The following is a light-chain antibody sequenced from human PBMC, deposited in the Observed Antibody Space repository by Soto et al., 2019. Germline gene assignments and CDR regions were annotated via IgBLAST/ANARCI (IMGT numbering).Light chain of an antibody. CDR1: QSVSSSY. Sequence: EIMLNHSRGNLPLSREERATLSCRAIQSVSSSYLAWYQQKPGQAPRLLIYGAFNRATGIPARFSGSGSGTDFTLTICSLEPEDSAVYYCQQRNIWPPVTFGHGTKVDIK. CDR3: QQRNIWPPVT. CDR2: GAF. J-gene: IGKJ1*01. V-gene: IGKV3-11*01.